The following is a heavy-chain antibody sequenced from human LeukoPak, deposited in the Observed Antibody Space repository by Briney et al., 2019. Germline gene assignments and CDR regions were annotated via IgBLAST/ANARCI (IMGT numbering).Heavy chain of an antibody. CDR2: IIPILGIA. CDR3: ARATGKYCSSTSCHLDY. J-gene: IGHJ4*02. D-gene: IGHD2-2*01. Sequence: SVKVSCKASGGTFSNYTISWVREAPGQGLEWMGRIIPILGIANYAQKFQGRVTITADKSTSTAYMELSSLRSEDTAVYYCARATGKYCSSTSCHLDYWGQGTLVTVSS. CDR1: GGTFSNYT. V-gene: IGHV1-69*02.